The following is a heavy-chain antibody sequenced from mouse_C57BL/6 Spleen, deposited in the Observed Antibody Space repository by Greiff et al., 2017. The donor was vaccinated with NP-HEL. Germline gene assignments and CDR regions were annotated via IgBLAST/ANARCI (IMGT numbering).Heavy chain of an antibody. Sequence: QVQLQQPGAELVKPGASVKMSCKASGYTFTSYWITWVKQRPGQGLEWIGDIYPGSGSTNYNGKFKGKATLTADKSSSTAYMQLSSLTSEDSAVYFCAIPSYGNYGYFDVWGTGTTVTVSS. D-gene: IGHD2-10*01. J-gene: IGHJ1*03. CDR1: GYTFTSYW. V-gene: IGHV1-55*01. CDR3: AIPSYGNYGYFDV. CDR2: IYPGSGST.